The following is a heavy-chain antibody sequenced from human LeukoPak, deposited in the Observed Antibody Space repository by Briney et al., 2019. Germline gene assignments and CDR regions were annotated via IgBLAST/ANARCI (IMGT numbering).Heavy chain of an antibody. CDR2: LHSSGET. Sequence: SETLSLTCVVSGGSISAYYWNWIRQPAGKGLEWIGRLHSSGETTSNPSLMSRATMSLDTTRNHFSLNLTSVTAADTAIYYCATMFGESSDFDHWGQGTLVTVSS. D-gene: IGHD3-10*02. CDR3: ATMFGESSDFDH. CDR1: GGSISAYY. J-gene: IGHJ4*02. V-gene: IGHV4-4*07.